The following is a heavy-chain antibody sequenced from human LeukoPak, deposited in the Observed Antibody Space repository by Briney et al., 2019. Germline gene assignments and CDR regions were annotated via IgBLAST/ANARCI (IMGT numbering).Heavy chain of an antibody. CDR2: ISAYNGNT. V-gene: IGHV1-18*01. J-gene: IGHJ6*02. D-gene: IGHD3-22*01. CDR1: GYTFTSYG. Sequence: ASVKVSCKASGYTFTSYGISWVRQAPGQGLEWMGWISAYNGNTNYAQKLQGRVTMTTDTSTSTAYMVLRSLRSDDTAVYYCARDSRYYDSSGYYYGYYYGMDVWGQGTTVTVSS. CDR3: ARDSRYYDSSGYYYGYYYGMDV.